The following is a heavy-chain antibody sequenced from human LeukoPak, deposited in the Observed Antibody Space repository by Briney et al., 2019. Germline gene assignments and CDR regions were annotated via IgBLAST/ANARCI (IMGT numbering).Heavy chain of an antibody. Sequence: SQTLSLTCTVSGGSISSGSYYWGWIRQPPGKGLEYIGSIYYTGSTYYNPSLKSRVTISIDTSKNQFSLKLSSVTAADTAMYYCVRVAYSYAYYYYYMDVWGKGTTVTVSS. V-gene: IGHV4-39*07. CDR3: VRVAYSYAYYYYYMDV. CDR1: GGSISSGSYY. CDR2: IYYTGST. J-gene: IGHJ6*03. D-gene: IGHD5-18*01.